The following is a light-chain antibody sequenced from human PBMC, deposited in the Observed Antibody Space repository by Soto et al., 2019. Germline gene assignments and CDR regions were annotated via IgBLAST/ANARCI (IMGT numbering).Light chain of an antibody. CDR1: SGHSSYA. CDR2: LNSDGSH. Sequence: QPVLTQSPSASASLGASVKLTCTLSSGHSSYAIAWHQQQPEKGPRYLMKLNSDGSHTKGDAIPDRFSGSSSGPGRYLTISRLQSEDEADYYRQTWGTGLHVVFGGGTKVTVL. V-gene: IGLV4-69*01. J-gene: IGLJ2*01. CDR3: QTWGTGLHVV.